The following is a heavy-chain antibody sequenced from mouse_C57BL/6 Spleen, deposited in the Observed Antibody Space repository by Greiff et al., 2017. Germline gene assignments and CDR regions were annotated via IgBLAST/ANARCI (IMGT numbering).Heavy chain of an antibody. J-gene: IGHJ3*01. CDR3: AREWDYDENWFAY. D-gene: IGHD2-4*01. V-gene: IGHV3-6*01. Sequence: DVKLQESGPGLVKPSQSLSLTCSVTGYSITSGYYWNWIRQFPGNKLEWMGYISYDGSNNYNPSLKNRISITRDTSKNQFFLKLNSVTTEDTATYYCAREWDYDENWFAYWGQGTLVTVSA. CDR1: GYSITSGYY. CDR2: ISYDGSN.